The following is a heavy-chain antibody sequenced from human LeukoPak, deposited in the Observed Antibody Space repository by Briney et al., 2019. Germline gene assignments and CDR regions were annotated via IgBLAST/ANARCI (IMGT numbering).Heavy chain of an antibody. CDR1: GFTVSSNY. V-gene: IGHV3-66*02. CDR3: ATDRGYVVYYYYYYMDV. CDR2: IYSGGST. Sequence: GGSLRLSCAASGFTVSSNYMSWVRQAPGKGLEWVSVIYSGGSTYYADSVKGRFTISRDNSKNTLYLQMNSLRAEDTAVYYCATDRGYVVYYYYYYMDVWGKGTTVTVSS. D-gene: IGHD5-12*01. J-gene: IGHJ6*03.